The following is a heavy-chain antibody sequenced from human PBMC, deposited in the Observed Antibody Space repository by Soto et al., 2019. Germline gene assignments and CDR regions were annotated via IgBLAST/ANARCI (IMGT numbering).Heavy chain of an antibody. V-gene: IGHV1-69*13. Sequence: ASVKVSCKASGGTFSSYAISWVRQAPGQGLEWMGGIIPIFGTANYAQKFQGRVTITADESTSTAYMELSSLRSEDTAMYYCARDRAEYSSSWYRAFDIWGQGTMVTVSS. J-gene: IGHJ3*02. CDR3: ARDRAEYSSSWYRAFDI. CDR1: GGTFSSYA. D-gene: IGHD6-13*01. CDR2: IIPIFGTA.